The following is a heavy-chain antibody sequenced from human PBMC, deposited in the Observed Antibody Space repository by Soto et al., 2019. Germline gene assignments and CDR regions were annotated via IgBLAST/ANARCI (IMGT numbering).Heavy chain of an antibody. Sequence: QVQLVQSGAEVKKPGASVKVSCKASGYTFTGHYMHWVRQAPGQGLEWMGWINPNTGVTIFAQKFQGRVTMTRDTSISTAYMELSRLRSDDTAVYHCARDRLAIAVAGTFDYWGQGTLVTVSS. D-gene: IGHD6-19*01. V-gene: IGHV1-2*02. CDR1: GYTFTGHY. J-gene: IGHJ4*02. CDR2: INPNTGVT. CDR3: ARDRLAIAVAGTFDY.